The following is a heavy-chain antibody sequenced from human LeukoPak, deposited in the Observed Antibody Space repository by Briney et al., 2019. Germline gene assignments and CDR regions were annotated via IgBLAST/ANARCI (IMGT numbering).Heavy chain of an antibody. CDR2: IRIDGSDT. Sequence: PGGSLRLSCEASGFNVDSYWMHWVRQAPGKGLVWVSLIRIDGSDTDYADSVRGRFTTSGDNAKNALYLQMDSLRVEDTAIYYCARDRGEGTPLDPWGQGTLVTVSS. D-gene: IGHD6-25*01. J-gene: IGHJ5*02. V-gene: IGHV3-74*01. CDR3: ARDRGEGTPLDP. CDR1: GFNVDSYW.